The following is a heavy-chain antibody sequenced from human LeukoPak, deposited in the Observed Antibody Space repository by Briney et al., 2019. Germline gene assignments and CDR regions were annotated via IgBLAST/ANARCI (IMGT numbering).Heavy chain of an antibody. Sequence: ASVKVSCKASGYTFTSYGINWVRQATGQGLEWMGWMNPNSGNTGYAQKFQGRVTKTRNTSISTAYMELSSLRSEDTAVYYCARVSYTVTTYYGMDVWGQGTTVTVSS. CDR2: MNPNSGNT. D-gene: IGHD4-17*01. V-gene: IGHV1-8*02. CDR3: ARVSYTVTTYYGMDV. J-gene: IGHJ6*02. CDR1: GYTFTSYG.